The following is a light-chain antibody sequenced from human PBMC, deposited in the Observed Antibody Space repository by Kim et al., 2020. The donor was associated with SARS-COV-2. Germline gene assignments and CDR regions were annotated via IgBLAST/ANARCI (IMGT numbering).Light chain of an antibody. V-gene: IGLV1-44*01. CDR1: SSNSGSRI. Sequence: GKSVTSSVSGSSSNSGSRIVNCYQQRPGTAHKLVISSNNQRPSGVPDRCSGSKSGNSGSLAISGLQSEDEADYYCAAWDGSLNGYVFGTGTKVTVL. CDR3: AAWDGSLNGYV. J-gene: IGLJ1*01. CDR2: SNN.